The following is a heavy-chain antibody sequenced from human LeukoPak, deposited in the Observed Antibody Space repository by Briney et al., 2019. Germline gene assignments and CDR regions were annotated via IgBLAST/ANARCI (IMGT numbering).Heavy chain of an antibody. CDR3: ARDRSGSYLTTHYYMDV. D-gene: IGHD3-10*01. Sequence: ASVKVSCKASGHTFTGYYMHWVRQAPGQGLEWMGWINPNSGGTNYAQKFQGRVTMTRDTSISTACMELSRLRSDDTAVYYCARDRSGSYLTTHYYMDVWGKGTTVTISS. V-gene: IGHV1-2*02. J-gene: IGHJ6*03. CDR1: GHTFTGYY. CDR2: INPNSGGT.